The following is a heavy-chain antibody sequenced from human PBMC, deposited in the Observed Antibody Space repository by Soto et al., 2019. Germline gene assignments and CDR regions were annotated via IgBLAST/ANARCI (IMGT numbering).Heavy chain of an antibody. J-gene: IGHJ3*02. CDR1: GFTFSSYA. CDR3: ARDGLRQYASDI. Sequence: GGSLRLSCAASGFTFSSYAMSWVRQAPGKGLEYVSAISSNGGSTHYVNSVKGRFTISRDNSKNTLYLQMGSLRAEDMAVYYCARDGLRQYASDIWGQGTMVTVSS. D-gene: IGHD4-17*01. CDR2: ISSNGGST. V-gene: IGHV3-64*01.